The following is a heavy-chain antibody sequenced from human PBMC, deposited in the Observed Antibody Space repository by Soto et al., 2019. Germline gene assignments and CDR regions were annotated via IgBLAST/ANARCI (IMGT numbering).Heavy chain of an antibody. CDR3: AREKRYFDWLSPYGMDV. V-gene: IGHV1-18*04. D-gene: IGHD3-9*01. CDR1: GYTFTSYG. J-gene: IGHJ6*02. CDR2: ISAYNGNT. Sequence: GASVKVSCKASGYTFTSYGISWVRQAPGQGLEWMGWISAYNGNTNYAQKLQGRVTMTTDTSTSTAYMELRSLRSDDTAVYYCAREKRYFDWLSPYGMDVWGQGTTVTVSS.